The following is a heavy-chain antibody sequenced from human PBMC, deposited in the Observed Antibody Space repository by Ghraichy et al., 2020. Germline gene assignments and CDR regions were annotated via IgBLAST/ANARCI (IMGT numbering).Heavy chain of an antibody. CDR2: IWYDGSNK. J-gene: IGHJ6*03. CDR3: AREPYCSSTSCYQRQYYYYYMDV. D-gene: IGHD2-2*01. Sequence: GGSLRLSCAASGFTFSSYGMHWVRQAPGKGLEWVSFIWYDGSNKYYADSVKGRFTISRDNSKNTLYLQMNSLRAEDTAVYYCAREPYCSSTSCYQRQYYYYYMDVWGKGTTVTVSS. CDR1: GFTFSSYG. V-gene: IGHV3-33*01.